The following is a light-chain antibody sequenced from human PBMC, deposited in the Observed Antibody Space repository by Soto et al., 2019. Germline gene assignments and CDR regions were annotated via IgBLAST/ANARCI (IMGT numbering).Light chain of an antibody. Sequence: EIVLTQSPATLSLSPGERDTLSCRASQSVSSYLAWYQQKPGQAPRLLIYDASNRATGIPARFSGSGSGTDFTLTISSLEPEDFAVYYCQHRSNWPPYTFGQGTKLEIK. CDR1: QSVSSY. V-gene: IGKV3-11*01. CDR2: DAS. CDR3: QHRSNWPPYT. J-gene: IGKJ2*01.